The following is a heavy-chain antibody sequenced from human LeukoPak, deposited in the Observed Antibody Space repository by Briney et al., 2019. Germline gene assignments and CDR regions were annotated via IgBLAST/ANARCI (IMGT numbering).Heavy chain of an antibody. CDR3: ARFSVLLWFGEFRVDY. V-gene: IGHV3-30-3*01. J-gene: IGHJ4*02. CDR1: GFTFSSYS. Sequence: GRSLRLSCAASGFTFSSYSMHWVRQAPGKGLEWVAVISYDGSNKYYADSVKGRFTIPRDNSKNTLYLQMNSLRAEDTAVYYCARFSVLLWFGEFRVDYWGQGTLVTVSS. D-gene: IGHD3-10*01. CDR2: ISYDGSNK.